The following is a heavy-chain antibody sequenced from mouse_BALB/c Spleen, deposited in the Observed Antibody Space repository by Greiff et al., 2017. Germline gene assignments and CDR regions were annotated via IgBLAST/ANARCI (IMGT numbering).Heavy chain of an antibody. Sequence: EVQGVESGGGLVKPGGSLKLSCAASGFTFSSYAMSWVRQTPEKRLEWVATISSGGSYTYYPDSVKGRFTISRDNAKNTLYLQMSSLRSEDTAMYYCARQDYGNFAWFAYWGQGTLVTVSA. J-gene: IGHJ3*01. V-gene: IGHV5-9-3*01. CDR2: ISSGGSYT. CDR3: ARQDYGNFAWFAY. CDR1: GFTFSSYA. D-gene: IGHD2-1*01.